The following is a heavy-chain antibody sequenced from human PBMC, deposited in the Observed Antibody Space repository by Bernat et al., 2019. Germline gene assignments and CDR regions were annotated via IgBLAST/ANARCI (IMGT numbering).Heavy chain of an antibody. D-gene: IGHD3-3*01. CDR3: ARGVVSGTYGMDV. CDR1: GFTFSSYW. CDR2: IKEDGTEK. J-gene: IGHJ6*02. V-gene: IGHV3-7*01. Sequence: EVQLVESGGGLVQPGGSLRLSCAASGFTFSSYWMTWVRQAPGKGLEWVANIKEDGTEKYYVDSVKGRFIIPRDNAKNSLYLQMNSLRAEETAVYYCARGVVSGTYGMDVWGHGTTVTVSS.